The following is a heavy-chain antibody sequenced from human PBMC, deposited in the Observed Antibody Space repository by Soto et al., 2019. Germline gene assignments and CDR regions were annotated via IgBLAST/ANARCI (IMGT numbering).Heavy chain of an antibody. J-gene: IGHJ4*01. CDR3: ARFHYNGRSDYYFDY. CDR2: IYYSGSM. D-gene: IGHD3-10*01. V-gene: IGHV4-39*01. Sequence: ASETLSLTCTVSGGSISSSNYYWGWIRQPPGKGLEWIVSIYYSGSMYYNPSLKSRVSMSVDTSKNQFSLKLNSMSAADTAMYYCARFHYNGRSDYYFDYWDHGILVTVS. CDR1: GGSISSSNYY.